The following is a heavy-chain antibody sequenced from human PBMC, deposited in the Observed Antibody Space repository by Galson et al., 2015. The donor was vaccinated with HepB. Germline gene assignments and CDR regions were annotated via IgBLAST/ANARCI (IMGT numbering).Heavy chain of an antibody. CDR3: AMAVAGRRGN. CDR2: ISGSGGGT. CDR1: GFTFSSYA. V-gene: IGHV3-23*01. D-gene: IGHD6-19*01. J-gene: IGHJ4*02. Sequence: SLRLSCAASGFTFSSYAMTWVRQAPGKGLEWVAGISGSGGGTHYVDSVKGRFTISRDNSKNTVYLQMIGLRAEDTAVYYCAMAVAGRRGNWGQGTLVTVSS.